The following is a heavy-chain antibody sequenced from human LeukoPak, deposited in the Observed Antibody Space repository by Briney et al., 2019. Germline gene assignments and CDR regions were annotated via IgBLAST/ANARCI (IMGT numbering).Heavy chain of an antibody. CDR1: GFTFSSYA. Sequence: GGSLRLSCAASGFTFSSYAMSWVRQAPGKGLEWVSAISGSGGSTYYADSVKGRFTISRDNSKNTLYLQMNSLRAEDTAVYYCAKDQIYCSSTSCYGWFDPWGQGTLVTASS. CDR3: AKDQIYCSSTSCYGWFDP. V-gene: IGHV3-23*01. D-gene: IGHD2-2*01. J-gene: IGHJ5*02. CDR2: ISGSGGST.